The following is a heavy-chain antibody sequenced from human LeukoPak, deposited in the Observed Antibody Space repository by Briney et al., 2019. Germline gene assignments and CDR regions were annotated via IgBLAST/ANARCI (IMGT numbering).Heavy chain of an antibody. CDR3: ARESPWIQLWLYDY. Sequence: ASVKVSCKASGYTFTGYYMHWVRQAPGQGLEWMGRINPNSGGTNYAQKFQGRVTMTRDTSISTAYMELSRLRSDDTAVYYCARESPWIQLWLYDYWGQRTLVTVSS. CDR2: INPNSGGT. CDR1: GYTFTGYY. J-gene: IGHJ4*02. V-gene: IGHV1-2*06. D-gene: IGHD5-18*01.